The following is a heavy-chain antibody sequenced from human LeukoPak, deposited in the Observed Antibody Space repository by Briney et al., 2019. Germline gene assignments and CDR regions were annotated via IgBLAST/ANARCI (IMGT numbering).Heavy chain of an antibody. CDR2: ISYDGSNK. CDR1: GFTFSSYG. CDR3: AKDRVPPISPSYGMDV. J-gene: IGHJ6*02. Sequence: PGGSLRLSCAASGFTFSSYGMHWVRQAPGKGLEWVAVISYDGSNKYYADSVKGRFTISRDNSKNTLYLQMNSLRAEDTAVYYCAKDRVPPISPSYGMDVWGQGTTVTVSS. D-gene: IGHD3-3*01. V-gene: IGHV3-30*18.